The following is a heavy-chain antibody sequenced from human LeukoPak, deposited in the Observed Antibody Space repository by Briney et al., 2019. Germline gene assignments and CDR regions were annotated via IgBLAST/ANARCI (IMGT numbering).Heavy chain of an antibody. D-gene: IGHD3-10*01. CDR3: AREFGLGGYYFDY. CDR1: GGSISSGEYY. V-gene: IGHV4-30-4*01. J-gene: IGHJ4*02. CDR2: IYYSGST. Sequence: SETLSLTCTVSGGSISSGEYYWSWIRQPPGKGLEWIGYIYYSGSTYYNPSLKSRVTISVDTSKNQFSLKLSSVTAADTAVYYCAREFGLGGYYFDYWGQGTLVTVSS.